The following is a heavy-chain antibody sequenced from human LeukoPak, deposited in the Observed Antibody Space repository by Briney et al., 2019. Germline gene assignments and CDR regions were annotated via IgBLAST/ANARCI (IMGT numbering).Heavy chain of an antibody. D-gene: IGHD3-10*01. V-gene: IGHV1-8*01. Sequence: ASVKVSCKAPGYTFTSYDINWVRQATGQGLEWMGWMNPNSGNTGYAQKFRGRVTMTRNTSISTAYMELSSLRSEDTAVYYCARGLPKHYYGSGSYYRHPDYWGQGTLVTVSS. CDR1: GYTFTSYD. CDR3: ARGLPKHYYGSGSYYRHPDY. J-gene: IGHJ4*02. CDR2: MNPNSGNT.